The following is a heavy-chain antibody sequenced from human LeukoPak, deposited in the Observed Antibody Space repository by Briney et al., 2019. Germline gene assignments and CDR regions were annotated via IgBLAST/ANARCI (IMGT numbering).Heavy chain of an antibody. V-gene: IGHV3-7*01. CDR3: ATAKDPDDSSGYLDY. Sequence: GSLRLSCSGSGFIFSSYWMTWVRQAPGKGLEWVANIKQDGGEKYYVDSVKGRFTISRDNAKNSLYLQMNSLSAEDTAVYYCATAKDPDDSSGYLDYWGQGTLVTVSS. D-gene: IGHD3-22*01. CDR2: IKQDGGEK. CDR1: GFIFSSYW. J-gene: IGHJ4*02.